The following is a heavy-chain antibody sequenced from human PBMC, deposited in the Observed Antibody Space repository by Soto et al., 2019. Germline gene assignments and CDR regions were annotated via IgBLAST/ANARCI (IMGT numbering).Heavy chain of an antibody. J-gene: IGHJ6*02. Sequence: PGGSLRLSCAASGFTFSSYSMNWVRQAPGKGLEWVSSISSSSSYIYYADSVKGRFTISRDNAKNSLYLQMNSLRAEDTAVYYCARVGALRNRMDVWGQGSTVTVSS. CDR3: ARVGALRNRMDV. V-gene: IGHV3-21*01. CDR2: ISSSSSYI. D-gene: IGHD3-16*01. CDR1: GFTFSSYS.